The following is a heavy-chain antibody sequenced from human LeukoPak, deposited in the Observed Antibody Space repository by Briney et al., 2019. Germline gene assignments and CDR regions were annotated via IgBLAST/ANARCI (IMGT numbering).Heavy chain of an antibody. CDR2: ISGSGGST. V-gene: IGHV3-23*01. D-gene: IGHD6-19*01. CDR1: GFTFSSYA. Sequence: PGGSLRLSCAASGFTFSSYAMSWVRQAPGKGLEWVSAISGSGGSTYYADSAKGRFTISRDNSKNTLYLQMNSLRAEDTAVYYCAKPPVYSSGWYFEGTPFDYWGQGTLVTVSS. J-gene: IGHJ4*02. CDR3: AKPPVYSSGWYFEGTPFDY.